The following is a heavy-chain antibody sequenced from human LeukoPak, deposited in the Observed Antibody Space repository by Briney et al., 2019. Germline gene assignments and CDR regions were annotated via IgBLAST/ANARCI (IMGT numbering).Heavy chain of an antibody. CDR2: ISGTGGST. CDR3: AKECGRDYDDRAFDI. D-gene: IGHD3-22*01. Sequence: GGSLRLSCAASGSTFASYAMNWVRQSPERGLEWVSAISGTGGSTSYADSLKGRFTISRDNSKNTLYLQMSSLTAEDTGVYYCAKECGRDYDDRAFDIWGQGTMVTVSS. V-gene: IGHV3-23*01. J-gene: IGHJ3*02. CDR1: GSTFASYA.